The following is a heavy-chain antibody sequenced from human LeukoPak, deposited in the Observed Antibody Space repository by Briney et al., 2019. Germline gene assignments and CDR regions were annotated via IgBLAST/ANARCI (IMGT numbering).Heavy chain of an antibody. CDR2: ISSSSSTI. D-gene: IGHD3-22*01. V-gene: IGHV3-48*01. CDR3: ARDCYDSSGYYLVSAFDI. CDR1: GFTFSSYS. J-gene: IGHJ3*02. Sequence: GGSLRLSCAASGFTFSSYSMNWVGQAPGKGLEWVSYISSSSSTIYYADSVKGRFTISRDNAKNSLYLQMNSLRAEDTAVYYCARDCYDSSGYYLVSAFDIWGQGTMVTVSS.